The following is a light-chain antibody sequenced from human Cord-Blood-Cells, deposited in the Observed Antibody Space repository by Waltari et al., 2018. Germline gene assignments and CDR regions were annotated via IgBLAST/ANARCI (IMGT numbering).Light chain of an antibody. Sequence: QSALTQPASVSGSPGQSITISCTGTSSDVGGYNYVSWCQRHPGKAPKLMIYDVSNRPSGVSNRFSGSKSGNTASLTISGLQAEDEADYYCSSYTSSSTWVFGGGTKLTVL. V-gene: IGLV2-14*01. CDR3: SSYTSSSTWV. J-gene: IGLJ3*02. CDR1: SSDVGGYNY. CDR2: DVS.